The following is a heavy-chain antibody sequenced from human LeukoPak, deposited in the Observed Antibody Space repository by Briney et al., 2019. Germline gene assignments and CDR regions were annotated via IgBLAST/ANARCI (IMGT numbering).Heavy chain of an antibody. V-gene: IGHV3-33*01. D-gene: IGHD3-10*01. CDR1: GFTFSSYG. CDR3: AREAITMLRGVIIGYGMDV. CDR2: LWYDGSNE. J-gene: IGHJ6*02. Sequence: GRSLRLSCAASGFTFSSYGMHWVRQAPDKGLEWVPVLWYDGSNEYYADSVMGRFTISRDNSKNTLYLQMNSLRAENTAMYYCAREAITMLRGVIIGYGMDVWSQGTTVTVSS.